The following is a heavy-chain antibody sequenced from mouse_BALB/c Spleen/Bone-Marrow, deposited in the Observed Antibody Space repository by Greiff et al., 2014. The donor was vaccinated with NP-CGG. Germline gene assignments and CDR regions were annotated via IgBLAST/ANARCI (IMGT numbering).Heavy chain of an antibody. CDR1: GYSFTGYY. CDR3: ARQLYGNHAY. CDR2: INPYNGGT. V-gene: IGHV1S30*01. D-gene: IGHD2-10*02. J-gene: IGHJ3*01. Sequence: EVQLQQSGPELVKPGPSVKISCKASGYSFTGYYMHWVKQSHGKSLVWIGEINPYNGGTSYNQKFKGKATLTVDTSSSTAFMELHSLTSEDSLVYYCARQLYGNHAYWGQGTLVTVSA.